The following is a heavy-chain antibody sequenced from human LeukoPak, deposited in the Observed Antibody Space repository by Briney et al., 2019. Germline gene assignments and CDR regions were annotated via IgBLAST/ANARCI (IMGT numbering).Heavy chain of an antibody. CDR2: ISGNGVGT. D-gene: IGHD7-27*01. CDR1: GFAFRSYS. CDR3: AKDLAWGLDY. Sequence: GGSLGLSCAASGFAFRSYSMSWVRQAPGKGLEWVSAISGNGVGTYYADSVKGRFTISRDNSKNTLYLQMNNLRAEDTAVYYCAKDLAWGLDYWGQGTPVTVSS. V-gene: IGHV3-23*01. J-gene: IGHJ4*02.